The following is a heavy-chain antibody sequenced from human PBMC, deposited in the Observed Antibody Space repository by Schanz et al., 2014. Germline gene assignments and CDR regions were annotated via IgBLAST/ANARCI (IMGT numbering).Heavy chain of an antibody. CDR1: GGSISASY. J-gene: IGHJ6*02. Sequence: QVQLQESGPGLVKPSETLSLTCTVSGGSISASYWGWIRQPPGKGLEWIAYIYYSGSTNYNPSLRGRVTISLDTSKNKFSLKLRSVTSADTAVYYCARDPGYSGQYGLDVWGQGTTVTVSS. CDR2: IYYSGST. CDR3: ARDPGYSGQYGLDV. D-gene: IGHD6-13*01. V-gene: IGHV4-59*01.